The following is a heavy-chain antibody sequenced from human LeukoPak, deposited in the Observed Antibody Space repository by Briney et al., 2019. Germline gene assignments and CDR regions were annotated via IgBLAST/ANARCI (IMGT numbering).Heavy chain of an antibody. V-gene: IGHV4-31*11. D-gene: IGHD3-22*01. CDR2: IYYSGST. Sequence: PSETLSLTCAVYGGSFSGYYWSWIRQHPGKGLEWIGYIYYSGSTYYNPSLKSRVTISVDTSKNQFSLKLSSVTAADTAVYYCARVRASVNYDSSGYYSSLFDYWGQGTLVTVSS. CDR1: GGSFSGYY. CDR3: ARVRASVNYDSSGYYSSLFDY. J-gene: IGHJ4*02.